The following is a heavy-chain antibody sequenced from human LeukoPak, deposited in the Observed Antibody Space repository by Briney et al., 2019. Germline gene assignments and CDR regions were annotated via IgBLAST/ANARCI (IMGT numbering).Heavy chain of an antibody. CDR2: IYTSGST. D-gene: IGHD6-13*01. J-gene: IGHJ6*02. Sequence: PSETLSLTCTVSGGSISSYYWSWLRQPAGKGLEWIGRIYTSGSTNYNPSLKSRVTTSVDTSKNQFSLKLSSVTAVDTAVYYCARGTYSSSWYSDGMDVWGQGTTVTVSS. CDR3: ARGTYSSSWYSDGMDV. V-gene: IGHV4-4*07. CDR1: GGSISSYY.